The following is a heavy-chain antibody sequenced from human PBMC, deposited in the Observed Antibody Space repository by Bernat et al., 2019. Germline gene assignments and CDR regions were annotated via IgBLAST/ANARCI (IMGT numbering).Heavy chain of an antibody. CDR2: INWNGGST. CDR3: ARANPMVRGVIMPFDY. D-gene: IGHD3-10*01. CDR1: GFTFDDYG. V-gene: IGHV3-20*04. Sequence: EVQLVESGGGVVRPGGSLRLSCAASGFTFDDYGMSWVRQAPGKGLEWVSGINWNGGSTGYADSVKGRFAISRDNAKNSLYLQMNSLRAEDTAMYYCARANPMVRGVIMPFDYWGQGTLVTVSS. J-gene: IGHJ4*02.